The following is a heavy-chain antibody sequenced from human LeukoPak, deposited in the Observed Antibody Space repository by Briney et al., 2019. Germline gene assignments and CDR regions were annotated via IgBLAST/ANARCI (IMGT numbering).Heavy chain of an antibody. J-gene: IGHJ4*02. CDR1: GYTFTGYY. CDR2: INPSGGST. Sequence: ASVKVSCKASGYTFTGYYIHWVRQAPGQGLEYMGWINPSGGSTSYAQKFQGRVTMTRDTSTSTVYMELSSLRSEDTAVYYCARDPHSSSWYDYWGQGTLVTVSS. V-gene: IGHV1-46*01. D-gene: IGHD6-13*01. CDR3: ARDPHSSSWYDY.